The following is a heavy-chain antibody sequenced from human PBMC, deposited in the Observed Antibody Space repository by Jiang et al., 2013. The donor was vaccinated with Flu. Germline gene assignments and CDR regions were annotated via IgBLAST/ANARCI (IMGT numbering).Heavy chain of an antibody. CDR1: GGSISSYY. Sequence: GSGLVKPSETLSLTCTVSGGSISSYYWSWIRQPPGKGLEWIGYIYYSGSTNYNPSLKSRVTISVDTSKNQFSLKLSSVTAADTAVYYCARPIRYSSGWYSGWFDPWGQGTLVTVSS. V-gene: IGHV4-59*08. D-gene: IGHD6-19*01. CDR3: ARPIRYSSGWYSGWFDP. J-gene: IGHJ5*02. CDR2: IYYSGST.